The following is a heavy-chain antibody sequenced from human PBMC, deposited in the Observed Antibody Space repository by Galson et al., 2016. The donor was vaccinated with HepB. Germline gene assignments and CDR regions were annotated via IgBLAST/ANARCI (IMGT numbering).Heavy chain of an antibody. CDR1: GFNFREYG. J-gene: IGHJ4*02. CDR3: ARDSWVSESSAY. D-gene: IGHD3-10*01. V-gene: IGHV3-30*01. Sequence: SLRLSCAVPGFNFREYGMHWVRQAPGKGLEWAALISYDGRDEFYADSVKGRFTVSRDNSRNTSHLQMNALRPEDTAVYYCARDSWVSESSAYWGQGTLVIVSS. CDR2: ISYDGRDE.